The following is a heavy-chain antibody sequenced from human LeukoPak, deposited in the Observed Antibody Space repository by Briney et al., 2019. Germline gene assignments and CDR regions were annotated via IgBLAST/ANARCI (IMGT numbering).Heavy chain of an antibody. V-gene: IGHV3-23*01. D-gene: IGHD1-26*01. J-gene: IGHJ4*02. CDR2: ISDSGGST. CDR3: AKPSGRHPNYYFDY. CDR1: GFTLGSYA. Sequence: GGSLILSCAASGFTLGSYAMSWVRQAPGMGLEWVSAISDSGGSTFYADSVKGRFAISRDNSKNTLYLQMHSLGAEDTAVYYCAKPSGRHPNYYFDYWGQGTLVTVSS.